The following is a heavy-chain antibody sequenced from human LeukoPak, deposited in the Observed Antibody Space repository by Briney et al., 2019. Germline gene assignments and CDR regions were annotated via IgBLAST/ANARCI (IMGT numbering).Heavy chain of an antibody. CDR2: VYYSGST. D-gene: IGHD3-22*01. CDR3: ARLNYYDSSGHYAFGI. Sequence: SETLSLTCTVSGGSVSSDTYYWSWIRQPPGKGLECIGYVYYSGSTNYNPSLKTPVTMSVDTSKNQFSLKLSSVTAADTAVYYCARLNYYDSSGHYAFGIWGQGTMATVSS. J-gene: IGHJ3*02. CDR1: GGSVSSDTYY. V-gene: IGHV4-61*01.